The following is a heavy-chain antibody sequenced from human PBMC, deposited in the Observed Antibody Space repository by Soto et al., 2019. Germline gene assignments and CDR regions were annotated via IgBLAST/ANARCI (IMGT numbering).Heavy chain of an antibody. CDR2: LDGSRHSGRT. D-gene: IGHD6-19*01. CDR1: GFSFSTYD. J-gene: IGHJ4*02. V-gene: IGHV3-23*01. CDR3: AKGGWLDN. Sequence: EVQLLESGGGLVQPGGSLRLSCAASGFSFSTYDMSWVRQAPGKGLEWVSVLDGSRHSGRTYYADSVKGRFTISRDDSKNTLSLQMDSLRVEDTAIYFCAKGGWLDNWGQGILVTVSS.